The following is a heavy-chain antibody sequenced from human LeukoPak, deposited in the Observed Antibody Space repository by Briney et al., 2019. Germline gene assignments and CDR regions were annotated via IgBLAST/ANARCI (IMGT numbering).Heavy chain of an antibody. D-gene: IGHD2-21*02. CDR2: INPNSGGT. Sequence: ASVKVSCKASGYTFTGYYMHWVRQAPGQGLEWMGWINPNSGGTNYAQKFQGRVTMTRDTSISTAYMELSSLRSEDTAVYYCARDYHIVVVTVNPLYAFDIWGQGTMVTVSS. J-gene: IGHJ3*02. CDR3: ARDYHIVVVTVNPLYAFDI. V-gene: IGHV1-2*02. CDR1: GYTFTGYY.